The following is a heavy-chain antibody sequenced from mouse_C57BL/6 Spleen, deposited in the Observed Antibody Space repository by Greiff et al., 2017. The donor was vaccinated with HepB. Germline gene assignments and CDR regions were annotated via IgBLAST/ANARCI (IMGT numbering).Heavy chain of an antibody. CDR3: ARDKKLSYAIDY. D-gene: IGHD3-2*02. V-gene: IGHV5-4*01. CDR1: GFTFSSYA. J-gene: IGHJ4*01. CDR2: ISDGGSYT. Sequence: EVMLVESGGGLVKPGGSLKLPCAAPGFTFSSYATSWVRETPEKRLEWVATISDGGSYTYYPDNVKGRFTISRDNAKNNLYLQMSHLKSEDTAMYYCARDKKLSYAIDYWGEGTSVTVSS.